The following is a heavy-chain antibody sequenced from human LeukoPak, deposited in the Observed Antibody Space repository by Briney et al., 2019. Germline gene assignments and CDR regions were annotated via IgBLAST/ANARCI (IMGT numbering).Heavy chain of an antibody. CDR2: ISAYNGNT. CDR3: AREGEDSYYFDY. CDR1: GYSFTGYH. J-gene: IGHJ4*02. V-gene: IGHV1-18*04. Sequence: GASVKVSCKASGYSFTGYHMHWVRQAPGQGLEWMGWISAYNGNTNYKQKFQGRVTMTTDTSTSTAYMELRSLRSDDTAVYYCAREGEDSYYFDYWGQGTLVTVSS.